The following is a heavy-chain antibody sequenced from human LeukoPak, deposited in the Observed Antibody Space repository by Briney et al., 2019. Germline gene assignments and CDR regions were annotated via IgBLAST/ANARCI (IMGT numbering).Heavy chain of an antibody. V-gene: IGHV3-23*01. CDR1: GFTFRSYA. J-gene: IGHJ4*02. CDR2: ISGSGGTT. Sequence: GGSLRLSCAASGFTFRSYAMSWVRQAPGKGLEWVSGISGSGGTTYDADSVKGRFAISRDNAKNSLYLQMNSLRAEDTAVYYCARGVELRPLDYWGQGTLVTVSS. D-gene: IGHD1-7*01. CDR3: ARGVELRPLDY.